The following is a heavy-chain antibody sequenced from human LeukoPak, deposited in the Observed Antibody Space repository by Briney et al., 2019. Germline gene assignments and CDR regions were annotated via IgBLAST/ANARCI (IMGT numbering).Heavy chain of an antibody. V-gene: IGHV1-18*01. Sequence: PGASVKVSCKASGYTFTSYGISWVRQAPGQGLEWMGWISAYNGNTNYAQKLQGRVTMTTDTSTSTAYMELGSLRSDDTAVYYCARDSGIAVAGTVGIDYWGQGTLVTVSS. CDR3: ARDSGIAVAGTVGIDY. D-gene: IGHD6-19*01. CDR2: ISAYNGNT. J-gene: IGHJ4*02. CDR1: GYTFTSYG.